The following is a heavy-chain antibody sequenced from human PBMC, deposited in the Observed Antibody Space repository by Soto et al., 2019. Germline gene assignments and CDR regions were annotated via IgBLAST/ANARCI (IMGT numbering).Heavy chain of an antibody. CDR1: GGSISSGDYY. CDR2: IYYSGST. D-gene: IGHD2-21*02. J-gene: IGHJ4*02. V-gene: IGHV4-30-4*01. Sequence: SETLSLTCTVSGGSISSGDYYWSWIRQPPGKGLEWIGYIYYSGSTYYNPSLKSRVTISVDTSKNQFSLKLSSVTAADTAVYYCAKSEFGGNSVAFENWGRGTLVTVSS. CDR3: AKSEFGGNSVAFEN.